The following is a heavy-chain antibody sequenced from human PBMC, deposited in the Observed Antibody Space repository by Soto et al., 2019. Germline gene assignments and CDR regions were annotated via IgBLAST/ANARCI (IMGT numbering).Heavy chain of an antibody. CDR2: IYYTGIT. D-gene: IGHD5-12*01. CDR3: ARLPSIVATEDYFDY. J-gene: IGHJ4*02. CDR1: GGSISSYY. Sequence: SETLSLTCTVSGGSISSYYWSWIRQPPGKGLEWIGYIYYTGITSYNPSLKSRVTISVDTPKNQFSLKLSSVTAADTAVYYCARLPSIVATEDYFDYWGQGTLVTVSS. V-gene: IGHV4-59*08.